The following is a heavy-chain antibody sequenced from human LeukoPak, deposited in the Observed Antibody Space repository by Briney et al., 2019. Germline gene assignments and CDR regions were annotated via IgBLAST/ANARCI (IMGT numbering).Heavy chain of an antibody. CDR3: ARDYQYYFYF. CDR2: ISTRWSII. J-gene: IGHJ4*02. CDR1: GFTFSSES. V-gene: IGHV3-48*02. Sequence: PGGSLRLSCAASGFTFSSESVSWVRQAPGKGLEWVSYISTRWSIISYADSVKGRFTVSIDNAKNSLYLQMSSLRDEDTAVYYVARDYQYYFYFRGQGTLVTVSS.